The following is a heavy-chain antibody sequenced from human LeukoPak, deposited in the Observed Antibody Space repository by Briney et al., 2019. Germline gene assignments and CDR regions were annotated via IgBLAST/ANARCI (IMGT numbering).Heavy chain of an antibody. V-gene: IGHV3-23*01. Sequence: GGSLRLSCAASGFTFSSYAMSWVRQAPGKGLEWVSAISGSGGSTYYADSVKGRFTISRDNSKNTLYLQMNSLRAEDTAVYYCAKDCAYYDFWSGYPHDYWGQGTLVTVSS. CDR2: ISGSGGST. J-gene: IGHJ4*02. CDR1: GFTFSSYA. D-gene: IGHD3-3*01. CDR3: AKDCAYYDFWSGYPHDY.